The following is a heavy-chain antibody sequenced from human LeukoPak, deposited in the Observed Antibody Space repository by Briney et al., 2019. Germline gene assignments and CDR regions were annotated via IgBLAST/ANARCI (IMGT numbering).Heavy chain of an antibody. D-gene: IGHD2-21*02. J-gene: IGHJ3*01. CDR3: AKRGDRGDPL. Sequence: GGSLRLSYAASGFTFTNYALSWVRQAPGKGLEWVSAISGSDGRTYHADSVKGRFTISRDNSKNTLYLQMNSLRAEDTAVYYCAKRGDRGDPLWGQGTMVTVSS. V-gene: IGHV3-23*01. CDR1: GFTFTNYA. CDR2: ISGSDGRT.